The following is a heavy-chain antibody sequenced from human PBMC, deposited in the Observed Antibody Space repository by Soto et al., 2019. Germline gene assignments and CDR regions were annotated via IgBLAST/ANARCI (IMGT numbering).Heavy chain of an antibody. CDR2: ISGSGGST. J-gene: IGHJ4*02. Sequence: PGGSLRLSCAASGFTFSSYAMSWVRQAPGKGLEWVSAISGSGGSTYYADSVKGRFTISRDNSKNTLYLQMNSLRAEDTAVYYCAKNPTLYSSSWYVYFDYWGQGTLVTVSS. D-gene: IGHD6-13*01. V-gene: IGHV3-23*01. CDR1: GFTFSSYA. CDR3: AKNPTLYSSSWYVYFDY.